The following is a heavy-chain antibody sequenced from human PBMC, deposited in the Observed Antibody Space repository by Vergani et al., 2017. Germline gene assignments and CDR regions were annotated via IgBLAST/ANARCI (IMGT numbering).Heavy chain of an antibody. CDR1: GGSISSYY. CDR3: ARFSPPPENWFDP. V-gene: IGHV4-59*01. Sequence: QVQLQESGPGLVKPSETLSLTCTVSGGSISSYYWSWIRQPPGKGLEWIGYIYYSGSTNYNPSLKSRVTISVDTSKNQFSLKLSSVTAADTAVYYCARFSPPPENWFDPWGQGTLVTVSS. J-gene: IGHJ5*02. CDR2: IYYSGST.